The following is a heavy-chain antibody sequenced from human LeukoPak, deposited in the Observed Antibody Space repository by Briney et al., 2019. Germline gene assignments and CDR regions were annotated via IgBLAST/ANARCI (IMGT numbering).Heavy chain of an antibody. V-gene: IGHV3-11*01. Sequence: PGGSLRLSCAASGFTFSDYYMSWIRQAPGKGLEWVSYISSSGSTIYYADSVKGRFTISRDNAKNSLYLQMNSLRAEDTAVYYCARDRGYCSSTSCYLDYWGQGTLVTVSS. CDR1: GFTFSDYY. CDR2: ISSSGSTI. D-gene: IGHD2-2*01. CDR3: ARDRGYCSSTSCYLDY. J-gene: IGHJ4*02.